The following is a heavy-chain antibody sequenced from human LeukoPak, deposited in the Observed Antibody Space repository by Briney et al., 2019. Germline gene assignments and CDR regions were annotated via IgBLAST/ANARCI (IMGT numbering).Heavy chain of an antibody. V-gene: IGHV3-43*01. CDR3: AKGPTIPPYYHSGSYYETKAPFDG. CDR1: VLIFEDYT. J-gene: IGHJ4*02. Sequence: GGSLRLSCVASVLIFEDYTMHCVPHAPAKGRECVSLISLNGSVTKYADSVRDRFTVSRDNNKNSLYLQMNSLTTEDTALYSCAKGPTIPPYYHSGSYYETKAPFDGWGQGTLVTVSS. D-gene: IGHD3-10*01. CDR2: ISLNGSVT.